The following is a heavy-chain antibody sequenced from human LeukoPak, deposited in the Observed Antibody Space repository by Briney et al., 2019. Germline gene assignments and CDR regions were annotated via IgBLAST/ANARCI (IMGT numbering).Heavy chain of an antibody. CDR1: GCTFSSYW. J-gene: IGHJ4*02. CDR2: INSDGSST. Sequence: GGSLRLSCAASGCTFSSYWMHWVRQAPGKVLVWVSRINSDGSSTSYADSVKGRFTIYRDNAKNTLYLQMNSLRAEDTAVYHSARPQGYWGQGTLVTVSS. V-gene: IGHV3-74*01. CDR3: ARPQGY.